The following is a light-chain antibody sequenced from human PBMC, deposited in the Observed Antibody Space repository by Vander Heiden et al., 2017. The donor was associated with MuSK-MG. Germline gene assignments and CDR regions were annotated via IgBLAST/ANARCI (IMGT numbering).Light chain of an antibody. V-gene: IGKV1-39*01. J-gene: IGKJ1*01. Sequence: DIQMTQSPSSLSASVGDRVTSTCRASQSISSYLNWYQQKLGKAPNLLIYAASSLQSGVPSRFSGSRSGTDFTLTISSLQPEDFATYYCQQSYSTPRTFGQGTKVEIK. CDR1: QSISSY. CDR3: QQSYSTPRT. CDR2: AAS.